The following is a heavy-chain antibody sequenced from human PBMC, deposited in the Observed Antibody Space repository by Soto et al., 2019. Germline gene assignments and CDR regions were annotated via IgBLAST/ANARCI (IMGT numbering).Heavy chain of an antibody. D-gene: IGHD6-19*01. V-gene: IGHV3-73*02. CDR1: GFIFSGSA. CDR3: VRQWLVFSLLDH. Sequence: EVHLVQSGGGLVQPGGSLKLSCAASGFIFSGSAMHWVRQASGKGPEWVGRIGRKAKNYATEYGASVEGRFTISRDDSKNTTFLLMNSLKSEDTAVYFCVRQWLVFSLLDHWGQGILVTVAS. CDR2: IGRKAKNYAT. J-gene: IGHJ4*02.